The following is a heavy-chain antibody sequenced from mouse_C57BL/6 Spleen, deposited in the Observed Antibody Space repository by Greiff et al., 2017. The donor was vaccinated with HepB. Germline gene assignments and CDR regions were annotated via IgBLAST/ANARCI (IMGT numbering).Heavy chain of an antibody. V-gene: IGHV1-7*01. Sequence: QVQLKQSGAELAKPGASVKLSCKASGYTFTSYWMHWVKQRPGQGLEWIGYINPSSGYTKYNQKFKDKDTLTADKSSSTAYMQLSSLTYEDSAVYYCAREGYYGSSYENAMDYWGQGTSVTVSS. CDR3: AREGYYGSSYENAMDY. CDR2: INPSSGYT. CDR1: GYTFTSYW. J-gene: IGHJ4*01. D-gene: IGHD1-1*01.